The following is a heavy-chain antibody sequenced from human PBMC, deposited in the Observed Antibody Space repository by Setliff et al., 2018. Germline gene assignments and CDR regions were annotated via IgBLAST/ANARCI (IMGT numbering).Heavy chain of an antibody. Sequence: QTGGSLRLSCAASGFTFSFHWMSWVRQAPDKGLEWVASINRDGSETFYVDSVKGRFSISRDNAENSLYLQMNSLRVEDTAVYYCARDPTWGAFDIWGHGTMVTVSS. D-gene: IGHD7-27*01. CDR1: GFTFSFHW. CDR3: ARDPTWGAFDI. V-gene: IGHV3-7*03. CDR2: INRDGSET. J-gene: IGHJ3*02.